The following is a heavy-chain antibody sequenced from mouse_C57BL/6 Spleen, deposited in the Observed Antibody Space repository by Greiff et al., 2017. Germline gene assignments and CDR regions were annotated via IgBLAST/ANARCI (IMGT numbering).Heavy chain of an antibody. J-gene: IGHJ3*01. V-gene: IGHV5-17*01. D-gene: IGHD2-4*01. Sequence: EVKLVESGGGLVKPGGSLKLSCAASGFTFSDYGMHWVRQAPEKGLEWVAYISSGSSTIYYADTVKGRFTISRDNAKNTLFLQMTSLRSEDTARYYCARSFYDYQFAYWGQGTLVTVSA. CDR1: GFTFSDYG. CDR2: ISSGSSTI. CDR3: ARSFYDYQFAY.